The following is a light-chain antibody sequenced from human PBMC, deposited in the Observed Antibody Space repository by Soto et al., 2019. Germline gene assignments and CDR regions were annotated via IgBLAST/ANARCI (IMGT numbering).Light chain of an antibody. V-gene: IGKV1-8*01. J-gene: IGKJ1*01. CDR2: AAT. Sequence: IRMPQSPHSLSASTGDRVTITCRARQGIGRYLAWNQQKPGKAPKLLIYAATTKQSAVPSRFSGSGSGTDITLTNSCLQSEDWATYYSQQHNSYPRKFCQGTKGDIK. CDR3: QQHNSYPRK. CDR1: QGIGRY.